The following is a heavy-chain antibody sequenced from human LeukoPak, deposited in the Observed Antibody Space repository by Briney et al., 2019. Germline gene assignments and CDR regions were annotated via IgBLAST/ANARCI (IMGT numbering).Heavy chain of an antibody. J-gene: IGHJ5*02. CDR1: GFTLSKFD. D-gene: IGHD3-3*01. CDR2: ISRSGSGDNT. CDR3: AKDGKGYDFWSGYYSDP. V-gene: IGHV3-23*01. Sequence: GALRLSCAASGFTLSKFDMYWVCQAPGKGLECVSVISRSGSGDNTYYADSVKGRFTISRDNSRNTLYLQMDSLRAEDTAVYYCAKDGKGYDFWSGYYSDPWGQGTLVTVSS.